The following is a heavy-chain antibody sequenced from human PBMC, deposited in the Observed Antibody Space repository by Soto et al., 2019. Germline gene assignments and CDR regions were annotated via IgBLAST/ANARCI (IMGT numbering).Heavy chain of an antibody. J-gene: IGHJ6*02. CDR2: IIPIFGTA. D-gene: IGHD5-12*01. V-gene: IGHV1-69*13. Sequence: SVKVSCKASGGTFSSYAISWVRQAPGQGLEWMGGIIPIFGTANYAQKFQGRVTITADESTSTAYMELSSLRSEDTAVYYCARNDDRISGYDPYYYYYGMDVWGQGTTVTVS. CDR3: ARNDDRISGYDPYYYYYGMDV. CDR1: GGTFSSYA.